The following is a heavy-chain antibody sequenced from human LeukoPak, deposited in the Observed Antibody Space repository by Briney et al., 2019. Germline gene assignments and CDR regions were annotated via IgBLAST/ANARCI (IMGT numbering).Heavy chain of an antibody. D-gene: IGHD2-15*01. CDR2: IIPIFGTA. CDR3: AMGVTRKVVVAAPDAFDI. Sequence: SVKVSCKASGGTFSSYAISCVRQAPGQGLGWMGGIIPIFGTANYAQKFQGRVTITADESTSTAYMELSSLRSEDTAVYYCAMGVTRKVVVAAPDAFDIWGQGTMVTVSS. CDR1: GGTFSSYA. V-gene: IGHV1-69*13. J-gene: IGHJ3*02.